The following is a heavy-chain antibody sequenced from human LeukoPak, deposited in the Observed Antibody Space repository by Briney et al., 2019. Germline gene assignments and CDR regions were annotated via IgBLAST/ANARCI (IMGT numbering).Heavy chain of an antibody. J-gene: IGHJ5*02. CDR1: GGSISSGGYY. V-gene: IGHV4-30-4*08. CDR3: ARMPHDYGDWDWFDP. D-gene: IGHD4-17*01. CDR2: IYYSGST. Sequence: PSQTLSLTCTVSGGSISSGGYYWSWIRQHPGKGLEWIGYIYYSGSTYYNPSLKSRVTISVDTSKNQFSLKLSSVTAADTAVYYCARMPHDYGDWDWFDPWGQGTLVTVSS.